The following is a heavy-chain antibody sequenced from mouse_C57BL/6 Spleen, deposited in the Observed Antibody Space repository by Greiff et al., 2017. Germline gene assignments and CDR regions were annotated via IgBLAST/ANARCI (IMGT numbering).Heavy chain of an antibody. D-gene: IGHD2-2*01. CDR3: VRTTMVTRNWYFDV. V-gene: IGHV10-1*01. Sequence: EVQRVESGGGLVQPKGSLKLSCAASGFSFNTYAMNWVRQAPGKGLEWVARIRSKSNNYATYYADSVKDRFTISRDDSESMLYLQMNNLKTEDTAMYYCVRTTMVTRNWYFDVWGTGTTVTVSS. J-gene: IGHJ1*03. CDR2: IRSKSNNYAT. CDR1: GFSFNTYA.